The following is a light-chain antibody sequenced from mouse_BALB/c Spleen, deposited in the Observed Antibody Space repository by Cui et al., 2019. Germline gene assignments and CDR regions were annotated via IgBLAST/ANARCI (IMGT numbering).Light chain of an antibody. V-gene: IGKV14-111*01. CDR1: QDINSF. Sequence: DIKMTQSPSSMYASLGERVTITCKAGQDINSFLSWFQQKPGKSPKTLIYRANRLVGGVPSRFSASGSGQDYSLTISSLEYEDMGIYYCLQYDEFPLTFGAGTKLELK. CDR3: LQYDEFPLT. CDR2: RAN. J-gene: IGKJ5*01.